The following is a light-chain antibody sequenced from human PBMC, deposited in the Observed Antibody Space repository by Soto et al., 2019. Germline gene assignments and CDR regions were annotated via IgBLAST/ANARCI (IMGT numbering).Light chain of an antibody. Sequence: QSALTRPASVSGSPGQSITISCTGTSSDVGGYRYVSWYQQHPGKAPKLMIYEVSNRPSGISNRFSGSKSGNTASLTISGLQAEDEADYYCSSYTSGSTYVFGTGTKVTVL. CDR3: SSYTSGSTYV. CDR1: SSDVGGYRY. CDR2: EVS. J-gene: IGLJ1*01. V-gene: IGLV2-14*01.